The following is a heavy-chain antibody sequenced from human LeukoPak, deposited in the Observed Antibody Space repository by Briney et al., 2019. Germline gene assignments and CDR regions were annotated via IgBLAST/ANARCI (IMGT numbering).Heavy chain of an antibody. Sequence: PGGSLRLSCTASGFTFGDYTMSWVRQAPGMGLEWVGFITTRTYGEATHYAASVKGRFTISRDDSKSIVYLQMNSLKTEDTAVYYCTREIHYYDSDAYTYYFDYWGQGTLVTVSS. CDR1: GFTFGDYT. CDR3: TREIHYYDSDAYTYYFDY. V-gene: IGHV3-49*04. J-gene: IGHJ4*02. CDR2: ITTRTYGEAT. D-gene: IGHD3-22*01.